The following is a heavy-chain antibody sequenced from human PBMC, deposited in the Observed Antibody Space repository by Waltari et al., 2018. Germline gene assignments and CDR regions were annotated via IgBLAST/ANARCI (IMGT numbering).Heavy chain of an antibody. CDR3: ARDRGRGLYLDS. CDR2: VRGDGRT. J-gene: IGHJ4*02. V-gene: IGHV4-4*02. Sequence: QLQLQESCPGLVKPSGPLSPTCAVSGDSISSSYVWNWVRQPPGKGLEWIGQVRGDGRTNYNPSFASRLTISLDTSTDHFALRLTSATAADTAVYYCARDRGRGLYLDSWGQGILVTVSP. D-gene: IGHD2-15*01. CDR1: GDSISSSYV.